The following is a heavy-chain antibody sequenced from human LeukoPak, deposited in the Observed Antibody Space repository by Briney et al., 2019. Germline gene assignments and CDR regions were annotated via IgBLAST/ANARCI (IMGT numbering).Heavy chain of an antibody. D-gene: IGHD1-26*01. CDR1: GYTFTSYA. CDR2: INAGNGNT. J-gene: IGHJ5*02. CDR3: ARRRGKWDVNWFDP. V-gene: IGHV1-3*01. Sequence: GASVKVSCKASGYTFTSYAMHWVRQAPGQRLEWMGWINAGNGNTKYSQKFQGRVTITRDTSASTAYMELSSLRSEDTAVYYCARRRGKWDVNWFDPWGPGTLVTVSS.